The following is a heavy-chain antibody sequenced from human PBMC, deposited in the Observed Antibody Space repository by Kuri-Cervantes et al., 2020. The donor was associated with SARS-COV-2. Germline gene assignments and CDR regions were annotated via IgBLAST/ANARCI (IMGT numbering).Heavy chain of an antibody. CDR3: ARHRIYCDNSIICRRNLEY. CDR1: GGSISDCC. J-gene: IGHJ4*02. CDR2: ISDSGGT. V-gene: IGHV4-59*08. Sequence: SETLSLTCTVSGGSISDCCWSWVRQPPGKGLEYIGYISDSGGTNYRSSLKSRLTISVDTSKNQFSLNLSSVTAADTATYYCARHRIYCDNSIICRRNLEYWGQGTQVTGYS. D-gene: IGHD2/OR15-2a*01.